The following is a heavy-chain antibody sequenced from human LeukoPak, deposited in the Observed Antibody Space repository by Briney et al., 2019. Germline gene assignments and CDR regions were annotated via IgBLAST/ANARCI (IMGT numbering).Heavy chain of an antibody. J-gene: IGHJ4*02. CDR3: ARVGESTIFGVVMYLYFDY. CDR1: GGSISSSSYY. V-gene: IGHV4-39*07. Sequence: SETLSLTCTVSGGSISSSSYYWGWIRQPPGKGLEWIGSIYYSGSTYYNPSLKSRVTISVDTSKNQFSLKLSSVTAADTAVYYCARVGESTIFGVVMYLYFDYWGQGTLVTVSS. D-gene: IGHD3-3*01. CDR2: IYYSGST.